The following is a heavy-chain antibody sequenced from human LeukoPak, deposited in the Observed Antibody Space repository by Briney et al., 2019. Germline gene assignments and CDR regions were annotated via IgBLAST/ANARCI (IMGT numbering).Heavy chain of an antibody. V-gene: IGHV4-34*01. CDR3: ARGLGPARKNCSCTSCYGFDP. CDR2: INHSGSA. D-gene: IGHD2-2*01. Sequence: SETLSLTCAVSGGSFSGYYWTWIRQPPEKGLEWIGEINHSGSANYNPSLKSRVTISLDTSKKQFSLKLSSVTAADTAVYYCARGLGPARKNCSCTSCYGFDPWGQGTLVTVSS. CDR1: GGSFSGYY. J-gene: IGHJ5*02.